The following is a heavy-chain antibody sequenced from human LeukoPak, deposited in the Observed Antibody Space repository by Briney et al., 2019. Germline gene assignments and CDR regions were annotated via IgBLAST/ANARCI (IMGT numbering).Heavy chain of an antibody. D-gene: IGHD3-10*01. Sequence: PGGSLRLSCAASGFTFSSYAMSWVRQVPGKGLEGVSRISGSGGSTYYADSVKGRFTISRDNSKNTLYLQMNSLRAEDTAVYYCANRDASDYYGSGSYYNYWGQGTLVTVSS. CDR3: ANRDASDYYGSGSYYNY. CDR1: GFTFSSYA. CDR2: ISGSGGST. V-gene: IGHV3-23*01. J-gene: IGHJ4*02.